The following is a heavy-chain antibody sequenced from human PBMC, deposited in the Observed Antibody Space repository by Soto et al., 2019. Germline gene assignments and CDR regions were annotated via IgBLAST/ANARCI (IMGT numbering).Heavy chain of an antibody. CDR3: ARDLSGDYGALDT. J-gene: IGHJ3*02. CDR1: GFTFSTYG. V-gene: IGHV3-33*01. D-gene: IGHD4-17*01. Sequence: GGSLRLSCTPSGFTFSTYGMHWARQAPGKGLEWVAVIWYDGSNKVYADSVKGRFTISRDNSKNTLYLQMSSLRAEDTAVYYCARDLSGDYGALDTWGQGTMVTVSS. CDR2: IWYDGSNK.